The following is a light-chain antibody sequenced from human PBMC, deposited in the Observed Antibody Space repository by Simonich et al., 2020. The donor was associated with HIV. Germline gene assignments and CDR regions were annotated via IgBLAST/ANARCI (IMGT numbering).Light chain of an antibody. Sequence: DIVMTQTPLSLSVTPGQPASISCKSSQSLLHSDGETYLYWYLQKPGQSPQLLIYLGSNRASGVPDRFSGSGSGTDFTLKISRVEAEDVGVYYCMQALQTPFTFGPGTKVDIK. CDR1: QSLLHSDGETY. V-gene: IGKV2-28*01. CDR3: MQALQTPFT. CDR2: LGS. J-gene: IGKJ3*01.